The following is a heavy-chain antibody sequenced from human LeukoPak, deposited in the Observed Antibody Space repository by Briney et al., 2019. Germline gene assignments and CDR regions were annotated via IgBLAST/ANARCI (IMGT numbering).Heavy chain of an antibody. Sequence: PGRSLRLSCAACGFTYSSYGMHWVRQAPGKGLEWVSVIWYDGSNKYYADSVKGRFTISRDNSKNTLYLQMNSLRAEDTAVYYCASGGPDYYDSSGYYPSPPDYWGQGTLVTVSS. CDR1: GFTYSSYG. D-gene: IGHD3-22*01. CDR3: ASGGPDYYDSSGYYPSPPDY. CDR2: IWYDGSNK. J-gene: IGHJ4*02. V-gene: IGHV3-33*01.